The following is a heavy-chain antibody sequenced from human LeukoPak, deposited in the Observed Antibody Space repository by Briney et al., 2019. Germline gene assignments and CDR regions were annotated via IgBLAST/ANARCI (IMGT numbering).Heavy chain of an antibody. CDR2: FYYSGST. Sequence: PSETLSLTCTVSGGSISSYYWSWIRQPPGKGLEWIGYFYYSGSTNYNPSLKSRVTISVDTSKNQFSLKLSSVTAADTAVYYCARGWPRTIFGMVPLFDYWGQGALVTVSS. CDR3: ARGWPRTIFGMVPLFDY. V-gene: IGHV4-59*01. J-gene: IGHJ4*02. D-gene: IGHD3-3*01. CDR1: GGSISSYY.